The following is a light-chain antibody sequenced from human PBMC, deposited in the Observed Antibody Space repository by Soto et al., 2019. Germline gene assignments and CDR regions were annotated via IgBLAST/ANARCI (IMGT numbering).Light chain of an antibody. CDR1: QSVSTN. Sequence: EIVVTQSPATLSLSPRERATLSCRASQSVSTNVAWYQQKPGQALRLLMYGASTRAAGIPVRFSGSGSATEFTLTISSLESEDFALYYCQQYDNWPPAITFGQGTRLEIK. CDR3: QQYDNWPPAIT. V-gene: IGKV3-15*01. J-gene: IGKJ5*01. CDR2: GAS.